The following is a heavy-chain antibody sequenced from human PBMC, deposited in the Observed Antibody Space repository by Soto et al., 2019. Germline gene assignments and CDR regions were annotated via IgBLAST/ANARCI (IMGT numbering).Heavy chain of an antibody. CDR2: ISYDGSNK. D-gene: IGHD2-15*01. Sequence: QVQLVESGGGVVQPGRSLRLSCAASGFTFSSYGMHWVRKAPGKGLEWVAVISYDGSNKYYADSVKGRFTISRDNSKNTLYLQMNSLRAEDTAVYYCAKDPRGPSKSVWYGMDVWGQGTTVTVSS. V-gene: IGHV3-30*18. CDR1: GFTFSSYG. CDR3: AKDPRGPSKSVWYGMDV. J-gene: IGHJ6*02.